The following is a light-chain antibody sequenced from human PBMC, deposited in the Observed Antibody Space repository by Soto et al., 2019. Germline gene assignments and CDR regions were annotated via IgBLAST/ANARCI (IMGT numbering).Light chain of an antibody. CDR3: QQTYTAVS. Sequence: DIQMTQSPSSLSASVGDRVTITCRAGQFIGKYLNWYQQKPGKAPKLLIFGALNLEGGVPSRFSGSGAGTESILTISVLLPDYVASYFCQQTYTAVSFGAGTTVEI. CDR2: GAL. CDR1: QFIGKY. J-gene: IGKJ3*01. V-gene: IGKV1-39*01.